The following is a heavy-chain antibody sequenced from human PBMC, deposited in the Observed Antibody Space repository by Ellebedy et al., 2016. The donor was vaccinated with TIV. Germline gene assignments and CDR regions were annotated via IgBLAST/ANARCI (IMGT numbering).Heavy chain of an antibody. Sequence: GESLKISXEVSGFPCSSSTMNWVRQAPGKGLEGVSYICSSSDRIHYADSVRGRFTISRDNAKNSLFLQMNSLRDEDTAVYYRARARGRGSGDDYWGQGTLVTVSS. J-gene: IGHJ4*02. CDR1: GFPCSSST. D-gene: IGHD1-26*01. CDR3: ARARGRGSGDDY. V-gene: IGHV3-48*02. CDR2: ICSSSDRI.